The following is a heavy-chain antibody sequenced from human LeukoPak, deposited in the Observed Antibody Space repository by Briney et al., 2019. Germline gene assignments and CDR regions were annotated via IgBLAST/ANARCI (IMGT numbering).Heavy chain of an antibody. CDR2: IYSGGST. J-gene: IGHJ4*02. CDR1: GFTVSSNY. CDR3: ARADSSGYPFDY. D-gene: IGHD3-22*01. Sequence: GGSLRLSCAASGFTVSSNYMSWVRQAPGKGLGWVSVIYSGGSTYYADSVKGRFTISRDNSKNTLYLQMNSLRAEDTAVYYCARADSSGYPFDYWGQGTLVTVSS. V-gene: IGHV3-53*01.